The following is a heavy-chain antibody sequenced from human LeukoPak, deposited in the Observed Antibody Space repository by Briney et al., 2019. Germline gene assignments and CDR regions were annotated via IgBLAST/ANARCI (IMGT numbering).Heavy chain of an antibody. CDR3: AIAWYYYDSSGYHNWFDP. Sequence: TSETLSLTCAVYGGSFCGYYWSWIRQPPGKGLEWIGSIYYSGSTYYNPSLKSRVTISVDTSKNQFSLKLSSVTAADTAVYYCAIAWYYYDSSGYHNWFDPWGQGTLVTVSS. CDR2: IYYSGST. CDR1: GGSFCGYY. V-gene: IGHV4-34*01. J-gene: IGHJ5*02. D-gene: IGHD3-22*01.